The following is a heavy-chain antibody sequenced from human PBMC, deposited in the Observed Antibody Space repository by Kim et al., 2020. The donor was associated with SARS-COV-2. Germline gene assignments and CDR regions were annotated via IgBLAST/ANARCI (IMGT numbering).Heavy chain of an antibody. J-gene: IGHJ4*02. D-gene: IGHD2-21*01. V-gene: IGHV5-51*01. CDR1: GYNFFNYW. CDR2: IYPGDSNI. Sequence: GESLKISCKGSGYNFFNYWIGWVRQTPGKGLEWMGIIYPGDSNIIYSPSFQGQVTISTDRSISTAYLQWSSLKASDTAMYFCATGEVVPGIAVDYWGQGTLVTVSS. CDR3: ATGEVVPGIAVDY.